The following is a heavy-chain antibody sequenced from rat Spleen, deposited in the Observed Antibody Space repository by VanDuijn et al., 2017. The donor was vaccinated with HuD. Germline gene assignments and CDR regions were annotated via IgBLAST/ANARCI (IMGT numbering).Heavy chain of an antibody. J-gene: IGHJ2*01. V-gene: IGHV5S23*01. Sequence: EVQLVESGGGLVQPGRSLKLSCAASGFTFSNYDMAWVRQAPTKGLEWVASISYDGTATYYRDSVKGRFTLSRDNAKSTLYLQMNSLRSEDTATYYCARRPRDWGQGVMVTVSS. D-gene: IGHD1-11*01. CDR1: GFTFSNYD. CDR3: ARRPRD. CDR2: ISYDGTAT.